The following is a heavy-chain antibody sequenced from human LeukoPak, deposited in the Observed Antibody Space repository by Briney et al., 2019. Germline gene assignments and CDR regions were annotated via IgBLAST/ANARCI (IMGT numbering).Heavy chain of an antibody. D-gene: IGHD3-9*01. J-gene: IGHJ6*03. CDR1: GYTFTGYY. V-gene: IGHV1-2*02. Sequence: GASVKVSCKASGYTFTGYYMHWVRQAPGQGLEWMGWINPNSGGTNYAQKFQGRVTMTGDTSISTAYMELSRLRSDDTAVYYCARVGRDLRYFDWLNYYYYMDVWGKGTTVTISS. CDR3: ARVGRDLRYFDWLNYYYYMDV. CDR2: INPNSGGT.